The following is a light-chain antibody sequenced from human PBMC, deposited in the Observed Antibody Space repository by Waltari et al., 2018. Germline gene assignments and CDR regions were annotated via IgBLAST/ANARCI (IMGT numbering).Light chain of an antibody. CDR2: DNR. Sequence: YQQLPGTAPKLLIYDNRGRPSGVPGRFSGSKAGTSASLAITGLQAEDEADYYCQSYDSSLSGVVFGGGTKLTVL. V-gene: IGLV1-40*01. J-gene: IGLJ3*02. CDR3: QSYDSSLSGVV.